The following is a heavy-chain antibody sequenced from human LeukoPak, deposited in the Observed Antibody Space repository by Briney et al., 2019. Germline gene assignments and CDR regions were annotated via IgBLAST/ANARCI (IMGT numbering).Heavy chain of an antibody. Sequence: ASVKVSCKASGYTFTGYYMHWVRQAPGQGLEWMGWINPNSGGTNYAQKFQSRVTMTRDTSISTAYMELSSLRSEDTAVYYCATVTSGWYNYWGQGTLVTASS. D-gene: IGHD6-19*01. CDR3: ATVTSGWYNY. J-gene: IGHJ4*02. V-gene: IGHV1-2*02. CDR2: INPNSGGT. CDR1: GYTFTGYY.